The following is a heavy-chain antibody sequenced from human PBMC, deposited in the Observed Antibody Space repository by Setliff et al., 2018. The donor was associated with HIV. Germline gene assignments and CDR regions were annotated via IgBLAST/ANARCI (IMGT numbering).Heavy chain of an antibody. J-gene: IGHJ4*02. CDR1: GFTFSDYY. D-gene: IGHD2-2*01. Sequence: HPGGSLRLSCAASGFTFSDYYMKWVRQAPGKGLEWVSSISSSSNTIHYADSVKGRFTISRDNAKNSLFLQMNSLRAEDTAVYYCARGDIVVISSSMGGDYWGQGTLVTVSS. CDR2: ISSSSNTI. V-gene: IGHV3-48*01. CDR3: ARGDIVVISSSMGGDY.